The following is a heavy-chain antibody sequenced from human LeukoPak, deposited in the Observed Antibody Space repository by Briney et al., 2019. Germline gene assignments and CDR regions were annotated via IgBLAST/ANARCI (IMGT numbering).Heavy chain of an antibody. CDR1: GFTFSNAW. Sequence: PGGSLRLSGAASGFTFSNAWMSWVRQVPGKGLDWVGYIYYSGSTSYNPSLKSRLTISIDTSKTQFYLKLSSVTAADTAVYYCARVVYSGSWGYFDYWGQGILVTVSS. D-gene: IGHD3-10*01. J-gene: IGHJ4*02. V-gene: IGHV4-59*01. CDR3: ARVVYSGSWGYFDY. CDR2: IYYSGST.